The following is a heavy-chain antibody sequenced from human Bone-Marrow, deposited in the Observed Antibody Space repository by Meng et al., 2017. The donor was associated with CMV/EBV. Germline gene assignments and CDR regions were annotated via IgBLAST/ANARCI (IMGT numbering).Heavy chain of an antibody. D-gene: IGHD3-10*01. J-gene: IGHJ4*02. CDR3: ARVLGAATATGY. Sequence: GGSLRLSCAVYGGSFSDYSWNWIRQPPGKGLEWVSYISSSSSTIYYADSVKGRFTISRDNAKNSLYLQMNSLRAEDTAVYYCARVLGAATATGYWGQGTLVTVSS. CDR1: GGSFSDYS. CDR2: ISSSSSTI. V-gene: IGHV3-48*04.